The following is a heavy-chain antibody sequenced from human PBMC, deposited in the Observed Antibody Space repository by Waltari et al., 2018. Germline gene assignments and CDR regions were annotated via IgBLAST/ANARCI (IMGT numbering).Heavy chain of an antibody. CDR1: GFTVTSNY. CDR3: ARHVSGPTRAAFDV. J-gene: IGHJ3*01. Sequence: EVQLVESGGGLIQPAGSLRPSCVGPGFTVTSNYMSWVRQVPGKGLDWVSNIPLGTNANYAESVRGRFTISRDNSKDTLYLQMNSLRVEDTAVYFCARHVSGPTRAAFDVWGQGTMVTVSP. V-gene: IGHV3-53*01. CDR2: IPLGTNA. D-gene: IGHD6-19*01.